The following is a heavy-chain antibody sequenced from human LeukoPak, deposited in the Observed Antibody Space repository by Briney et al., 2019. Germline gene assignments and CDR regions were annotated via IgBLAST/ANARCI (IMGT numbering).Heavy chain of an antibody. CDR2: IYTSGST. D-gene: IGHD5-24*01. J-gene: IGHJ3*02. Sequence: PSETLSLTCTVSGASISTGNYYWSWVRQPAGKGLEWIGRIYTSGSTNYNPSLKSRVTISVDTSKNQFSLKLSSVTAADTAVYYCAREDEMATISWGAFDIWGQGTMVTVSS. CDR3: AREDEMATISWGAFDI. CDR1: GASISTGNYY. V-gene: IGHV4-61*02.